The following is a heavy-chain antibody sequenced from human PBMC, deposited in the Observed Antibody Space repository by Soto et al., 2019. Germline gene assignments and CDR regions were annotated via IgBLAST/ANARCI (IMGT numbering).Heavy chain of an antibody. V-gene: IGHV4-59*01. CDR3: AREGYSSSWYALGAFDI. D-gene: IGHD6-13*01. CDR1: GGSISSYY. J-gene: IGHJ3*02. CDR2: IYYSGST. Sequence: QVQLQESGPGLVKPSETLSLTCTVSGGSISSYYWSWIRQPPGKGLEWIGYIYYSGSTNYNPSLKSRVTLSVDTSKNQFSLKLSSVTAADTAVYYCAREGYSSSWYALGAFDIWGQGTIVTVSS.